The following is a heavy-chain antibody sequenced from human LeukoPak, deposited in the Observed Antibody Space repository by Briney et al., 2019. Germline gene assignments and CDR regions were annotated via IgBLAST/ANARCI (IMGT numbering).Heavy chain of an antibody. J-gene: IGHJ4*02. D-gene: IGHD4-17*01. Sequence: AGGSLRLSCVASGFTFSSYAMSWVRQAPGKGLEWVSDISAGGGSTYYAGSVKGRFTISRDKSKSTLFLQMNSLRAEDTAVYYCARDTTDDYGDYYFDYWGQGTLVTVSS. CDR1: GFTFSSYA. CDR3: ARDTTDDYGDYYFDY. CDR2: ISAGGGST. V-gene: IGHV3-23*01.